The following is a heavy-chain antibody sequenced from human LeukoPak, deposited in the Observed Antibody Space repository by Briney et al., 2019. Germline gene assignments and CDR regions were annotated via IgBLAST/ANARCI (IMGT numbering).Heavy chain of an antibody. CDR2: IYYSGST. V-gene: IGHV4-59*08. CDR3: ARRDYYDSSGYYGY. CDR1: GGSISSYY. Sequence: SETLSLTCTVSGGSISSYYWSWIRQPPGKGLEWIGYIYYSGSTNYNPSLKSQVTISVDTSKNQFSLKLSSVTAADTAVYYCARRDYYDSSGYYGYWGQGTLVTVSS. J-gene: IGHJ4*02. D-gene: IGHD3-22*01.